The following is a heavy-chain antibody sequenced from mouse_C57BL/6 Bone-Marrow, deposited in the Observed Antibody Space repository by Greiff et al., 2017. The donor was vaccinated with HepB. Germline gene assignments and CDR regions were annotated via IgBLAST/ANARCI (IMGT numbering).Heavy chain of an antibody. CDR2: INPNNGGT. CDR3: ARHGSNYFSWFAY. V-gene: IGHV1-26*01. J-gene: IGHJ3*01. Sequence: QLQQSGPELVKPGASVKISCKASGYTFTDYYMNWVKQSHGKSLEWIGDINPNNGGTSYNQKFKGKATLTVDKSSSTAYMELRSLTSEDSAVYYCARHGSNYFSWFAYWGQGTLVTVSA. CDR1: GYTFTDYY. D-gene: IGHD2-5*01.